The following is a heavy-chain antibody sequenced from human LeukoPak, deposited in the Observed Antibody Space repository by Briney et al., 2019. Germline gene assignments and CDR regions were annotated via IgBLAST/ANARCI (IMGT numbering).Heavy chain of an antibody. CDR2: INPSGGFT. CDR1: GYTFTSYY. Sequence: ASVKVSCKASGYTFTSYYIHWVRQAPGQGPEWMGIINPSGGFTNYAQRFQGRVTMTRDTSTSTVYMALSSLRSDDTAVYYCARASGYSSSWYFDYWGLGTLVTVSS. D-gene: IGHD6-6*01. CDR3: ARASGYSSSWYFDY. V-gene: IGHV1-46*01. J-gene: IGHJ4*02.